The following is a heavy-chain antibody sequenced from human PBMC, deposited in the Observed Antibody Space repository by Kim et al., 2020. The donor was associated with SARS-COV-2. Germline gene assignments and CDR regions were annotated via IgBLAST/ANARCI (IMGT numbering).Heavy chain of an antibody. V-gene: IGHV4-34*01. CDR1: GGSFSGYY. CDR3: ARVGYSGYEAY. CDR2: INHSGST. J-gene: IGHJ4*02. D-gene: IGHD5-12*01. Sequence: SETLSLTCAVYGGSFSGYYWSWIRQPPGKGLEWIGEINHSGSTNYNPSLKSRVTISVDTSKNQFSLKLSSVTAADTAVYYCARVGYSGYEAYWGQGTPVTVSS.